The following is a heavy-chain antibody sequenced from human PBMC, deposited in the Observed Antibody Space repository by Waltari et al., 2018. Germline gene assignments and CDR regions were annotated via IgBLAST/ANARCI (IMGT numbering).Heavy chain of an antibody. Sequence: QVQSVESGGGVVQPGRSLRLSCAASGFVFERYGMHWVRQAPGKGLEWVAGIWFDGSNQLYSETLKGRFTISRDNSKHMLYLHMNLLRTEYTAMYYCASGPSFYYYGGYSAFEYWGQGTLVTVSS. CDR2: IWFDGSNQ. D-gene: IGHD3-10*01. CDR3: ASGPSFYYYGGYSAFEY. J-gene: IGHJ4*02. CDR1: GFVFERYG. V-gene: IGHV3-33*08.